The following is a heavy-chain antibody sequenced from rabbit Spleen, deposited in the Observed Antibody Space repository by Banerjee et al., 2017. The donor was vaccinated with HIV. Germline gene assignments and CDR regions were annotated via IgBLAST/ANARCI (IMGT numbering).Heavy chain of an antibody. J-gene: IGHJ4*01. CDR3: ARETSSGWGVLLYYFNL. V-gene: IGHV1S40*01. D-gene: IGHD4-1*01. CDR2: IDSGSSGST. Sequence: SLEESGGDLVKPGASLTLTCTASGFSFSSRYYMCWVRQAPGKGLEWVACIDSGSSGSTYYASWAKGRFTISKTSSTTVTLQMTSLTAADTATYFCARETSSGWGVLLYYFNLWGQGTLVTVS. CDR1: GFSFSSRYY.